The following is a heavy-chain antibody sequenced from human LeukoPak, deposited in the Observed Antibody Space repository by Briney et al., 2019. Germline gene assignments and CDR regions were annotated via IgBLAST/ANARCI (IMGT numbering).Heavy chain of an antibody. V-gene: IGHV1-46*02. CDR1: GYTFNSYY. CDR3: ATSITLLRGVIISGDWFDP. CDR2: INPSDGST. D-gene: IGHD3-10*01. Sequence: ASVKVSCKASGYTFNSYYMHWVRQAPGQGLEWMGIINPSDGSTSYAQKFQGRVTMTRDMSTSTVYMELSSLRSEDTAVYYCATSITLLRGVIISGDWFDPWGQGTLVTVSS. J-gene: IGHJ5*02.